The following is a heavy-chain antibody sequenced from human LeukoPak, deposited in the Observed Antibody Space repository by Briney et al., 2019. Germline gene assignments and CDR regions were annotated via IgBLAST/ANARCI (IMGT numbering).Heavy chain of an antibody. J-gene: IGHJ4*02. V-gene: IGHV3-9*01. CDR3: AKDGGDYYDSSDEFDY. CDR2: ISWNSGSI. CDR1: GFTFDAYA. Sequence: GGSLRLSCAASGFTFDAYAMHWVRHAPGKGLEWVSGISWNSGSIGYADSVKGRFTISRDNAKNSLYLQMNSLRAEDTALYYCAKDGGDYYDSSDEFDYWGQGTLVTVSS. D-gene: IGHD3-22*01.